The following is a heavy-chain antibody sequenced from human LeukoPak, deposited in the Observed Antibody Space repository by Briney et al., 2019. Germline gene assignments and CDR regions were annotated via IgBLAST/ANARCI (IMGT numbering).Heavy chain of an antibody. V-gene: IGHV4-30-4*08. CDR1: GGSISSGDYY. CDR3: ARVPFSRTFDY. CDR2: IYYSGST. J-gene: IGHJ4*02. Sequence: SQTLSLTCTVSGGSISSGDYYWSWIRQPPGKGLEWIGYIYYSGSTYYNPSLKSRVTISVDASKNQFSLKLSSVTAADTAVYYCARVPFSRTFDYWGQGTLVTVSS. D-gene: IGHD6-6*01.